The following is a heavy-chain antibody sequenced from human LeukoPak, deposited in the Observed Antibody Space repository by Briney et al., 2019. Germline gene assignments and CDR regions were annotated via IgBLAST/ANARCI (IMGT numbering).Heavy chain of an antibody. J-gene: IGHJ6*03. V-gene: IGHV3-20*04. D-gene: IGHD3-10*01. CDR2: INWNGGST. Sequence: PGGSLRLSCAASGFTFDDYGMSWVRQAPGKGLEWVSGINWNGGSTGYADSVKGRFTISRDNAKNSLYLQMNSLRAEDTALYYCARVGPSYGSGSYYNYYYYMDVWGKGTTVTVSS. CDR3: ARVGPSYGSGSYYNYYYYMDV. CDR1: GFTFDDYG.